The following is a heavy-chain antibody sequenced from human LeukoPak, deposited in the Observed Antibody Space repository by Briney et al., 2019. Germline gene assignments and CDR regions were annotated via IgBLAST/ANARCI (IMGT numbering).Heavy chain of an antibody. D-gene: IGHD6-19*01. CDR1: GGSISNYY. CDR3: ARVRGSSGWSDY. V-gene: IGHV4-59*01. J-gene: IGHJ4*02. Sequence: SETLSLTCTVSGGSISNYYWSWIRQPPGRGLEWIGYIYYSGSTNYNPSLKSRVTISVDTSKNQFSLKLSSVTAADTAVYYCARVRGSSGWSDYWGQGTLVTVSS. CDR2: IYYSGST.